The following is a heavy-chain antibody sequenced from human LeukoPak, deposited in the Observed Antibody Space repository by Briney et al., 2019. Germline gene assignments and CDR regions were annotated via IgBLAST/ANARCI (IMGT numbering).Heavy chain of an antibody. CDR2: ISGSGGST. J-gene: IGHJ4*02. CDR3: ARDHNYAFDN. V-gene: IGHV3-23*01. Sequence: GGSLRLSCAASGFTFSSYAMSWVRQPPGKGLEWVSGISGSGGSTYYADSVKGRFTISRDNSKDTLYLQMDSLRVEDTAVYYCARDHNYAFDNWGQGTLVSVAS. D-gene: IGHD1-1*01. CDR1: GFTFSSYA.